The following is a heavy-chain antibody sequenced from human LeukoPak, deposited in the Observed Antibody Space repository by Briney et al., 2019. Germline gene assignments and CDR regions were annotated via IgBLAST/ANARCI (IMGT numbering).Heavy chain of an antibody. CDR2: ISSSGSTI. V-gene: IGHV3-11*04. CDR1: GFTFSDYY. D-gene: IGHD2-15*01. Sequence: PGGSLRLSCSASGFTFSDYYMSWIRQAPGKGLEWVSYISSSGSTIYYADSVKGRFIISRDNAKNSLYLQMNSLRAEDTAVYYCARDDRTCSGGSCYLNWFDPWGQGTLVTVSS. J-gene: IGHJ5*02. CDR3: ARDDRTCSGGSCYLNWFDP.